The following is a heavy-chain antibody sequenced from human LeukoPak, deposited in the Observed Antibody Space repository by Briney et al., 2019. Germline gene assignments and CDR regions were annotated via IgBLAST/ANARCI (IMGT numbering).Heavy chain of an antibody. Sequence: GGSLRLSCAASGFTFSSYAMSWVRQAPGKGLEWVSAISGSGGSTYYADSVKGRFTISRDNSKNTLYLQMNSLRAEDTAVYYCAKDTKGSAAMVKSHYYYYYMDVWGKGTTVTVSS. CDR2: ISGSGGST. D-gene: IGHD5-18*01. J-gene: IGHJ6*03. CDR3: AKDTKGSAAMVKSHYYYYYMDV. CDR1: GFTFSSYA. V-gene: IGHV3-23*01.